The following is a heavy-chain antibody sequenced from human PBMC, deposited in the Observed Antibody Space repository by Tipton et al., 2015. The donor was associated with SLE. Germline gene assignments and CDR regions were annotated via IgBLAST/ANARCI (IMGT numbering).Heavy chain of an antibody. CDR3: ARVRVGARGAFDI. Sequence: TLSLTCAVSGGSISSSNWWSWVRQPPGKGLEWIGEIYHSGSTNYNPSLKSRVTISVDTSKNQFSLKLSSVTAADTAVYYCARVRVGARGAFDIWGQGTMVTVSS. D-gene: IGHD1-26*01. J-gene: IGHJ3*02. V-gene: IGHV4-4*02. CDR1: GGSISSSNW. CDR2: IYHSGST.